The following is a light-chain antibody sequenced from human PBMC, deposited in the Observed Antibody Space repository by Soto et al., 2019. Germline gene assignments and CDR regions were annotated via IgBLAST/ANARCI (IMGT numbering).Light chain of an antibody. Sequence: IVLTQSPGTLSLSAGERATLSCRASQSVSSSYLAWYQQKPGQAPRLLMYGASSRATGIPDRFSGSVSGTDFTLTISRLEKEDVAVYYCQQYGSSPGTFGQGTKVDNK. CDR3: QQYGSSPGT. CDR2: GAS. V-gene: IGKV3-20*01. CDR1: QSVSSSY. J-gene: IGKJ1*01.